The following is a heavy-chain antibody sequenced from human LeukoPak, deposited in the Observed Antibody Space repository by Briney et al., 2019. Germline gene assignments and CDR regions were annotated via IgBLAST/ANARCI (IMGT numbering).Heavy chain of an antibody. V-gene: IGHV4-39*01. Sequence: NPSETLALTCTVSGGSISISSYYCGWIRQPPGKGLEWIGTIYYSGSTNYNPSLKSRVTISVDTSKNQFSLRLTSVTAADTAVYYCARHPAAAGGGYYGMDVWGQGTTVTVSS. CDR3: ARHPAAAGGGYYGMDV. CDR2: IYYSGST. J-gene: IGHJ6*02. D-gene: IGHD6-13*01. CDR1: GGSISISSYY.